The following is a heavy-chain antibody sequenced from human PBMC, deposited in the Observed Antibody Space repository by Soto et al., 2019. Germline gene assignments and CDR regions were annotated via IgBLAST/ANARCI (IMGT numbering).Heavy chain of an antibody. V-gene: IGHV4-4*07. Sequence: TSETLSLTCTVSGGSISSYYWSWIRQSAGKRLEWIGRINPSGSTNYNPSLKSRVTMSLDTSKNQLSLRLSSVTAADTAVYYCARDTSRGYTYDYWGQGTLVTVSS. CDR1: GGSISSYY. CDR3: ARDTSRGYTYDY. CDR2: INPSGST. J-gene: IGHJ4*02. D-gene: IGHD5-18*01.